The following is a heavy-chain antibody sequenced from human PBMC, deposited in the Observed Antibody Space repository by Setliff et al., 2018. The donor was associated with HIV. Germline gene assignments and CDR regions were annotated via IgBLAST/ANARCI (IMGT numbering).Heavy chain of an antibody. V-gene: IGHV3-74*01. CDR1: GFTFSSYW. J-gene: IGHJ3*02. Sequence: LRLSCAASGFTFSSYWIHWVRQAPGKGLVWVSRISADGCDTSYADSVKGRFTISRDNAMNTAYLQMNSLRGEDTALYYCSLGYCSGGSCYSDPEVAFDIWGQGTMVTVSS. D-gene: IGHD2-15*01. CDR3: SLGYCSGGSCYSDPEVAFDI. CDR2: ISADGCDT.